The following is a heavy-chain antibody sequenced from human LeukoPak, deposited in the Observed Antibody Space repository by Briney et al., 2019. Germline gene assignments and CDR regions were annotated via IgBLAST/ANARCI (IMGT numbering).Heavy chain of an antibody. Sequence: ASVKVSCKASGYTFTSYGISWVRQAPGQGLEWMGWISAYNGNTNYAQKLQGRVTMTTDTSTSTAYMELRSLRSDDTAVYYCAKGRQSMVRGVIIFPLDYWGQGTLVTVSS. CDR1: GYTFTSYG. J-gene: IGHJ4*02. CDR3: AKGRQSMVRGVIIFPLDY. D-gene: IGHD3-10*01. V-gene: IGHV1-18*01. CDR2: ISAYNGNT.